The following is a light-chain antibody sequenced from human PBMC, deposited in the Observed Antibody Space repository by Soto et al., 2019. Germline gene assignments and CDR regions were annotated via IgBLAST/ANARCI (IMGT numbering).Light chain of an antibody. CDR2: GNS. CDR3: QSYDSSLSGWV. CDR1: SSNIGAGYD. V-gene: IGLV1-40*01. Sequence: QSVLTQPPSVSGAPGQRVTISCTRSSSNIGAGYDVHWYQQLPGTAPKLLISGNSNRPSGVPDRFSGSKSGTSASLAITGLQAEDEADYYCQSYDSSLSGWVFGGGTKLTVL. J-gene: IGLJ3*02.